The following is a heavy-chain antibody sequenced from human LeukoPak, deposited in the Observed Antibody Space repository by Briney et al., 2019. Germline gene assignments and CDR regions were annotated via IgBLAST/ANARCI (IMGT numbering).Heavy chain of an antibody. J-gene: IGHJ4*02. CDR3: AKSGTTAMAY. CDR1: GFTFSSYA. D-gene: IGHD5-18*01. V-gene: IGHV3-23*01. Sequence: GGSLRLSCAASGFTFSSYAMSWVRQAAGKGVEWVSAISGSGGSRYYADSVKGRFTISRDNSKNTLYLQMNSLRAEDTAVYYCAKSGTTAMAYWGQGTLVTVSS. CDR2: ISGSGGSR.